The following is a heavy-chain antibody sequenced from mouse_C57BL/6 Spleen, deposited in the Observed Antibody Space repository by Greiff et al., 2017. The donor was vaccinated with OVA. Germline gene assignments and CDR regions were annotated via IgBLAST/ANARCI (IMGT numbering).Heavy chain of an antibody. CDR2: IDPETGGT. V-gene: IGHV1-15*01. D-gene: IGHD2-4*01. Sequence: QVQLQQSGAELVRPGASVTLSCKASGYTFTDYEMHWVKQTPVHGLEWIGAIDPETGGTAYNQKFKGKAILTADKSSSTAYMELRSLTSGDSAVYYCTRYRYDYGPWGQGTTLTVSS. CDR1: GYTFTDYE. CDR3: TRYRYDYGP. J-gene: IGHJ2*01.